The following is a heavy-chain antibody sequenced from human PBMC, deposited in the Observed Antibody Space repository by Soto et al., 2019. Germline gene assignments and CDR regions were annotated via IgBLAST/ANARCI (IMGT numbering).Heavy chain of an antibody. V-gene: IGHV3-53*01. CDR1: GFTVSNNY. D-gene: IGHD3-10*01. CDR2: IYSGGYT. Sequence: EVQLVESGGGLIQPGGSLRLSCAVSGFTVSNNYMSWVRQAPGKGLEGVSVIYSGGYTAYGDSVKGRFTISRDNSKNTLYFQMKSRAAADRAFYYCGALAGGGGYWGQGTLVTVSS. CDR3: GALAGGGGY. J-gene: IGHJ4*02.